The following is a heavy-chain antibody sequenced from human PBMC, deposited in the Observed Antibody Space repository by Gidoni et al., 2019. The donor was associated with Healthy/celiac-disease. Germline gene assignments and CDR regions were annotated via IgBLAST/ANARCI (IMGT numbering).Heavy chain of an antibody. CDR1: GGSFSGYY. CDR2: INHRGST. V-gene: IGHV4-34*01. CDR3: ARVGSYYDSSGFGY. D-gene: IGHD3-22*01. J-gene: IGHJ4*02. Sequence: QVQLQQSAACLLKPPATLSLTCAVYGGSFSGYYWSWIRQPPGKGLEWMGEINHRGSTTFNPSLKSRVTISVDTSKNQFALKQSSVTAADTAVYYCARVGSYYDSSGFGYGGQGTLVTVSS.